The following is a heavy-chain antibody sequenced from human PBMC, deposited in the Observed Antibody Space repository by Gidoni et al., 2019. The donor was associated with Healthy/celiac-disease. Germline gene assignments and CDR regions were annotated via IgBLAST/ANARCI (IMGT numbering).Heavy chain of an antibody. D-gene: IGHD2-21*01. V-gene: IGHV3-48*01. CDR3: ARDTIDIVVVIAIPRYYYYGMDV. CDR1: GFTFSSYS. CDR2: ISSISSTI. Sequence: EVQLVESGGGLVQPGGSLRLSWAASGFTFSSYSMNWVRQAPGKGLEWVSYISSISSTIYYADSVKGRFTISRDNAKNSLYLQMNSLRAEDTAVYYCARDTIDIVVVIAIPRYYYYGMDVWGQGTTVTVSS. J-gene: IGHJ6*02.